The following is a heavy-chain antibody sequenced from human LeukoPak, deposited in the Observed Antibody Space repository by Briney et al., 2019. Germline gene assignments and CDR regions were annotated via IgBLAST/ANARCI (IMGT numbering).Heavy chain of an antibody. J-gene: IGHJ4*02. CDR1: GFTFSSYA. V-gene: IGHV3-30-3*01. CDR3: ARTYSSSSGSDFDY. Sequence: GRSLRLSCAASGFTFSSYAMHWVRQAPGKGLEWVAVISYDGSNKYYADSVKGRFTISRDNSKNTLYLQMNSLRAEDTAVYYCARTYSSSSGSDFDYWGQGTLVTVSS. D-gene: IGHD6-6*01. CDR2: ISYDGSNK.